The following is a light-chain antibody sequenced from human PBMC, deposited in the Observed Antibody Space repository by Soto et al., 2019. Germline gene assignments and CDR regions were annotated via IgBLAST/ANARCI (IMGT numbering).Light chain of an antibody. CDR3: QQRSNWPHT. V-gene: IGKV3D-20*02. CDR2: GTS. CDR1: QTVSSSY. Sequence: EIVFTQSPGTLFLSPGEGATLTCRASQTVSSSYLAWYQQKPGQAPRVLIYGTSSRATGTPDRFSGSGSGTDFTLTISNLEPEDFAVYYCQQRSNWPHTFGGGTKVDIK. J-gene: IGKJ4*01.